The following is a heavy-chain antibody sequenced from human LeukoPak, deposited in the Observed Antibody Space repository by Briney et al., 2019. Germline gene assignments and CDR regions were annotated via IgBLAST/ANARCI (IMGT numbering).Heavy chain of an antibody. D-gene: IGHD1-26*01. J-gene: IGHJ4*02. CDR1: GFTFSSYG. CDR2: IRYDGSNK. V-gene: IGHV3-30*02. CDR3: AKVFGSYYGSDY. Sequence: GGSLRLSCAASGFTFSSYGMHWVHQAPGKGLEWVAFIRYDGSNKYYADSVKGRFTISRDNSKNTLYLQMNSLRAEDTAVYYCAKVFGSYYGSDYWGQGTLVTVSS.